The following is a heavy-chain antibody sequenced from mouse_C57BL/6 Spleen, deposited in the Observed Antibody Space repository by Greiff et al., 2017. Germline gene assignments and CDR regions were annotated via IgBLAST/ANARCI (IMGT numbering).Heavy chain of an antibody. CDR1: GFSFNTYA. D-gene: IGHD3-1*01. V-gene: IGHV10-1*01. CDR3: VRHDGRSFDY. CDR2: IRSKSNNYAT. Sequence: EVQLVESGGGLVQPKGSLKLSCAASGFSFNTYAMNWVRQAPGKGLEWVARIRSKSNNYATYYADSVKDRLTISRDDSESMLYLQMNNLKTEDTAMYYCVRHDGRSFDYWGQGTTLTVSS. J-gene: IGHJ2*01.